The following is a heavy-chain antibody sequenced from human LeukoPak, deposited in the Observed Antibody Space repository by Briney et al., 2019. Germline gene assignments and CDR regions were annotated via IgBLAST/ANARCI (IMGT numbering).Heavy chain of an antibody. CDR1: GFTFSDWV. CDR2: IWYDGSYA. D-gene: IGHD3-16*01. J-gene: IGHJ4*02. V-gene: IGHV3-33*01. CDR3: ARESPGGNCKSAFDY. Sequence: PGGSLRLSCAASGFTFSDWVMHWVRQAPGKGLEWVAAIWYDGSYAYYADSEKGRFTISRDNSKDSLYLQMNSLRAEDTAVYFCARESPGGNCKSAFDYWGQGTLVTVTS.